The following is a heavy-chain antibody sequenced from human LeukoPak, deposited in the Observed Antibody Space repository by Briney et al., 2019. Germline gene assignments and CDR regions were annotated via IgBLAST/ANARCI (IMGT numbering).Heavy chain of an antibody. CDR3: ARGYYYYGMDV. Sequence: SQTLSLTCAVSGGSISSGGYSWSWIRQPPGKGLEWIGYIYHSGSTYYNPSLKSRVTISVDTSKNQFSLKLSSVTAADTAVYYCARGYYYYGMDVWGQGTTATVSS. CDR1: GGSISSGGYS. CDR2: IYHSGST. J-gene: IGHJ6*02. V-gene: IGHV4-30-2*01.